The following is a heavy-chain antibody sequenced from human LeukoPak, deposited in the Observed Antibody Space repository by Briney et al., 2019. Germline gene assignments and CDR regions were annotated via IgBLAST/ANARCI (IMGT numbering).Heavy chain of an antibody. CDR1: GDSVSTNSAT. J-gene: IGHJ4*02. D-gene: IGHD3-22*01. CDR3: AKSFRGSGYYSDY. Sequence: SQTLSLTCAISGDSVSTNSATWTWLRQSPSRGLEWLGRTYYRSKWYNDYAVSMKSRITINPDTSKNQFSLQLNSVTPEDTAVYYCAKSFRGSGYYSDYWGQGTLVTVSS. CDR2: TYYRSKWYN. V-gene: IGHV6-1*01.